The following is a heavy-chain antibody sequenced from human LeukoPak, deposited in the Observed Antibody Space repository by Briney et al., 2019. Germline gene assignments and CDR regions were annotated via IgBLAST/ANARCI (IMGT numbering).Heavy chain of an antibody. Sequence: GGSLRLSCAASGFTFSTNSMNWVRQAPGKGLEWVANIKQDGSEKHYVDSVKGRLTISRDNAKNLLYLQMNSLRVEDTAVYYCAGGPGFLIDCWGQGTLVTVSS. CDR1: GFTFSTNS. J-gene: IGHJ4*02. CDR2: IKQDGSEK. CDR3: AGGPGFLIDC. V-gene: IGHV3-7*01. D-gene: IGHD3-3*01.